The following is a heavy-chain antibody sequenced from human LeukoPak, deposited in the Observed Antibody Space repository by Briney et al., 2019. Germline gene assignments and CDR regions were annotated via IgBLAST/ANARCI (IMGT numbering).Heavy chain of an antibody. CDR3: ARDYYDSSGYYHPLDY. CDR2: IYYSGST. Sequence: SETLSLTCTVSGGSISSSSYYWGWVRQPPGKGLEWIGSIYYSGSTNYNPSLKSRVTISVDTSKNQFSLKLSSVTAADTAVYYCARDYYDSSGYYHPLDYWGQGTLVTVSS. J-gene: IGHJ4*02. D-gene: IGHD3-22*01. V-gene: IGHV4-39*07. CDR1: GGSISSSSYY.